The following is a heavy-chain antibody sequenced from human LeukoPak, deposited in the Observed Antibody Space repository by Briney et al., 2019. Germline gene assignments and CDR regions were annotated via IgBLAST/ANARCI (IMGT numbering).Heavy chain of an antibody. CDR3: ARGSRAIFGVVEGVDY. V-gene: IGHV1-2*04. Sequence: ASVKVSCKASGYTITDYYLHWVRQAPGQGLEWMGWIIPNTGGTNYAQKFQDWVTMSSDTSISTAYMELSSLRSDDTAVYYCARGSRAIFGVVEGVDYWGQGTLVTVSS. CDR1: GYTITDYY. CDR2: IIPNTGGT. J-gene: IGHJ4*02. D-gene: IGHD3-3*01.